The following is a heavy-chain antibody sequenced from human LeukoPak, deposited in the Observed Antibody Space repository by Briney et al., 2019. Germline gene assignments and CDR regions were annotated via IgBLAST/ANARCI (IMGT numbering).Heavy chain of an antibody. CDR1: GFTFDDYG. Sequence: GGSLRLSCAASGFTFDDYGMSWVRQAPGKGLEWVSGINWNGGSTGYADSLKGRFTISRDNAKNSLYLQMNSLRAEDTALYYCAIHQAGTTVTPYQFDYWGQGTLVTVSS. CDR3: AIHQAGTTVTPYQFDY. J-gene: IGHJ4*02. V-gene: IGHV3-20*04. CDR2: INWNGGST. D-gene: IGHD4-17*01.